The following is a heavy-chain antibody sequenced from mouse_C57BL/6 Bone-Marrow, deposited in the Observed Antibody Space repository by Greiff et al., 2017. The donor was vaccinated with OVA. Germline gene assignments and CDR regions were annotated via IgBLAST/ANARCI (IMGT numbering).Heavy chain of an antibody. Sequence: EVQLQQSGPELVKPGASVKISCKASGYTFTDYYMNWVKQSHGKSLEWIGDINPNNGGTSYNQKFKGKATLTVDKSSSTAYMELRSLTSEDSAVYYCARCDGYYRGSYWYFDVWGTGTTVTVSS. CDR2: INPNNGGT. D-gene: IGHD2-3*01. V-gene: IGHV1-26*01. CDR1: GYTFTDYY. J-gene: IGHJ1*03. CDR3: ARCDGYYRGSYWYFDV.